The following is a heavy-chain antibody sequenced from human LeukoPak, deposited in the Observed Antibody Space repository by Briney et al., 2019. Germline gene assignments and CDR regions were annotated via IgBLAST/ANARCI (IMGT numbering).Heavy chain of an antibody. J-gene: IGHJ4*02. Sequence: PGRSLRLSCTASGFTFGDYAMSWFRQAPGKEPEWVGFIRSKAYGGTTEYAASVKGRFTISRDDSKSIAYLQMNSLKTEDTAVYYCTREEAGQWLATFDYWGQGTLVTVSS. CDR2: IRSKAYGGTT. CDR3: TREEAGQWLATFDY. CDR1: GFTFGDYA. V-gene: IGHV3-49*03. D-gene: IGHD6-19*01.